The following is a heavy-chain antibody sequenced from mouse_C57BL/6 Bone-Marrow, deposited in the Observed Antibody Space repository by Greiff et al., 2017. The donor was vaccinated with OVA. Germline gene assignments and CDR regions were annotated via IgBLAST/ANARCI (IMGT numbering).Heavy chain of an antibody. CDR1: GYTFTSYG. D-gene: IGHD1-1*01. V-gene: IGHV1-81*01. Sequence: VKLVESGAELARPGASVKLSCKASGYTFTSYGISWVKQRTGQGLEWIGEIYPRSGNTYYNEKFKGKATLTADKYSSTAYMELRSLTSEDSSVYFCARSGYYYGSSYEGVDYWGQGTTLTVSS. J-gene: IGHJ2*01. CDR2: IYPRSGNT. CDR3: ARSGYYYGSSYEGVDY.